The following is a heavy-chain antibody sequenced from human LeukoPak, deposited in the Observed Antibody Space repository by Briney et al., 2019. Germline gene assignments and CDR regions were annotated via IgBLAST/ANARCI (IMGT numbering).Heavy chain of an antibody. CDR1: GYSISSGYY. CDR3: VPKTALDFEY. J-gene: IGHJ4*02. D-gene: IGHD1-14*01. V-gene: IGHV4-38-2*01. CDR2: IYHSGST. Sequence: TQTLSLTCAVSGYSISSGYYWGWIWQPPGKGQEWIGSIYHSGSTYYNPSLKSRVNRSVDTSKNQFSLKIDSVANAHTGVYHCVPKTALDFEYWGQGTMVAVSS.